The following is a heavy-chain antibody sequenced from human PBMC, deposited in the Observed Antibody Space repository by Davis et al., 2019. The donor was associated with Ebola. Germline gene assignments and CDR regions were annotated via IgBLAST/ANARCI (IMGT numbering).Heavy chain of an antibody. CDR2: IRGDGGGT. V-gene: IGHV3-74*01. CDR3: ARGETDFDY. CDR1: GFTPSNYW. J-gene: IGHJ4*02. Sequence: GESLRISCEASGFTPSNYWMNWVRQVPGEGPVWVSRIRGDGGGTSYADSVKGRFTISRDISKNTLYLQLNSLRVEDTAMYYCARGETDFDYWGQGTLVTVSS.